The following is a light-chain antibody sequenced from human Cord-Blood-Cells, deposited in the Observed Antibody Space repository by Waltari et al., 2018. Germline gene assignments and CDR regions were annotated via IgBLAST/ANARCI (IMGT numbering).Light chain of an antibody. CDR3: QSYDSSNWV. Sequence: NFMLTQPHSVSESPGKTVTNSCTRRSGRIASNSVPWYQQRPGSSPTTVIYEDNQRPSGVPDRFSGSIDSSSNSASLTISGLKTEDEADYYCQSYDSSNWVFGGGTKLTVL. CDR1: SGRIASNS. J-gene: IGLJ3*02. V-gene: IGLV6-57*01. CDR2: EDN.